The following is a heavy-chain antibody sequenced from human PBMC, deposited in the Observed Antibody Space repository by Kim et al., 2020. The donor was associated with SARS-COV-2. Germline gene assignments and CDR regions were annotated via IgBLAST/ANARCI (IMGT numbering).Heavy chain of an antibody. CDR2: IWYDGSNK. Sequence: GGSLRLSCAASGFTFSSYGMHWVRQAPGKGLEWVAVIWYDGSNKYYADSVKGRFTISRDNSKNTLYLQMNSLRAEDTAVYYCAKTRVATGGDAFDIWGQGTMVTVSS. V-gene: IGHV3-33*06. J-gene: IGHJ3*02. D-gene: IGHD5-12*01. CDR3: AKTRVATGGDAFDI. CDR1: GFTFSSYG.